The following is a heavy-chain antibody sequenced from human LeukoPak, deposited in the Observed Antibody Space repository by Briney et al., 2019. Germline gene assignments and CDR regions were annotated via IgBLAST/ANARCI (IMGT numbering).Heavy chain of an antibody. J-gene: IGHJ3*02. D-gene: IGHD6-19*01. CDR3: ARMEGEWLPNAFDI. CDR2: IHYTGSS. Sequence: PSETLSLTCTVSGGSVNNYYWNWIRQSPGKGLEWIGYIHYTGSSNSNPSLKSRVTISVDTSKNQVSLKLSSVCVADTAVYYCARMEGEWLPNAFDIWGHGTMVTVSS. V-gene: IGHV4-59*02. CDR1: GGSVNNYY.